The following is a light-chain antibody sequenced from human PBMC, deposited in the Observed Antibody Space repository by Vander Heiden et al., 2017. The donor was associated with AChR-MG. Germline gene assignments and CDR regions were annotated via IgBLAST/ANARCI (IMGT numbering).Light chain of an antibody. V-gene: IGLV2-14*03. Sequence: QSALTQPASVSGSPGQSITISCTGTSSYVGGYNYVSWYQQHPGKAPKLMIYDVSNRPSGVSNRFSGSKSGNTASLTISGLQAEDEADYYCSSYTSSSTPPWVFGTGTKVTVL. CDR3: SSYTSSSTPPWV. CDR1: SSYVGGYNY. J-gene: IGLJ1*01. CDR2: DVS.